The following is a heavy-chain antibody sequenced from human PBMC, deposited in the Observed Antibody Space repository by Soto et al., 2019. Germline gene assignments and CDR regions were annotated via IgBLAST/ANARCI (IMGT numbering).Heavy chain of an antibody. Sequence: AAVKVSGKASGYPFTSYGISWLRQAPGQGLEWVGWIHTYNGNTNFAQKLQGRVTLTTDTSTSTAYMELRSLRSDDTAVYYCARDSDYIIAYWGQGTLVTVSS. V-gene: IGHV1-18*01. CDR1: GYPFTSYG. J-gene: IGHJ4*02. CDR3: ARDSDYIIAY. D-gene: IGHD4-17*01. CDR2: IHTYNGNT.